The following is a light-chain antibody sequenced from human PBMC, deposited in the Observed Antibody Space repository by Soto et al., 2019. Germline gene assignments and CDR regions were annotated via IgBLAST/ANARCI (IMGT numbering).Light chain of an antibody. Sequence: DIQMTQSPSSLSASVGDRVTITCRASQSISSHLNWYQQKPSQAPKLLIYAASNLPSGVPSRLSGSGSGTDFTRTISSLQPEDFATYYCQQTYSTPPTFGQGTKV. V-gene: IGKV1-39*01. J-gene: IGKJ1*01. CDR2: AAS. CDR1: QSISSH. CDR3: QQTYSTPPT.